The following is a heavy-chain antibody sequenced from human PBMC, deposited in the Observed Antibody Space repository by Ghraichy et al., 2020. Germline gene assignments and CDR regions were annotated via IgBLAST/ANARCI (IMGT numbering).Heavy chain of an antibody. J-gene: IGHJ4*02. CDR1: GFTFTSSA. V-gene: IGHV1-58*01. CDR2: IVVCSGNT. D-gene: IGHD1-20*01. Sequence: SVKVSCKASGFTFTSSAVQWVRQARGQRLEWIGWIVVCSGNTNYAQKFQERVTITRDMSTSTAYMELSSLRSEDTAVYYCAADPRGNWNFGYWGQGTLVTVSS. CDR3: AADPRGNWNFGY.